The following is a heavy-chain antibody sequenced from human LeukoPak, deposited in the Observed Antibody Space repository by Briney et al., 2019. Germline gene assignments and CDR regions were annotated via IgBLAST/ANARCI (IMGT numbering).Heavy chain of an antibody. CDR3: VLHASSDVDPFDY. V-gene: IGHV1-69*13. Sequence: GASVKVSCKASGGTFSSYAISWVRQAPGQGLEWMGGIIPIFGTANYAQKFQGRVTITADESTSTAYMELSSLRSEDTAVYYCVLHASSDVDPFDYWGRGTLVTVSS. CDR2: IIPIFGTA. CDR1: GGTFSSYA. D-gene: IGHD6-6*01. J-gene: IGHJ4*02.